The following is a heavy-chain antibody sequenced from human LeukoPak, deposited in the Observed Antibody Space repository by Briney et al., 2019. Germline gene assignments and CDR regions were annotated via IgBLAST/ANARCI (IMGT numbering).Heavy chain of an antibody. J-gene: IGHJ2*01. Sequence: PSETLSLTCTVSGGSLSSYYWSWIRQPPGKGLEWIGYIYYSGSSNYNPSLKSRVTISVHTSKNRFSLRLSSVTAADTAVYYCARRSSSWYYGYFDLWGRGTLVTVSS. V-gene: IGHV4-59*08. CDR3: ARRSSSWYYGYFDL. CDR1: GGSLSSYY. D-gene: IGHD6-13*01. CDR2: IYYSGSS.